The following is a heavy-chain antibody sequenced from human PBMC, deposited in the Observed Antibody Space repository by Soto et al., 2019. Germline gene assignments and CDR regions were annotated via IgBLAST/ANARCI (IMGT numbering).Heavy chain of an antibody. CDR1: GGTFSSYA. D-gene: IGHD2-2*02. CDR2: IIPIFGTA. J-gene: IGHJ3*01. Sequence: QVQLVQSGAEVKKPGSSVKVSCKASGGTFSSYAISWVRQAPGQGLEWMGGIIPIFGTANYAQKFQGRVTITAEKSMSTGYMELGSVRSEDPAVYYCARDGCSSTSCYTHADAFDLWVQGTMVTVSS. CDR3: ARDGCSSTSCYTHADAFDL. V-gene: IGHV1-69*06.